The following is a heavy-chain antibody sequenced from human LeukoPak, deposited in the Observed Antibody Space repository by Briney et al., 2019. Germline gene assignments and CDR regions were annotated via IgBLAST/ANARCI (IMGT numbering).Heavy chain of an antibody. V-gene: IGHV4-59*01. CDR3: AQSIAAAGTADY. CDR2: IYYSGST. CDR1: GGSISMYY. D-gene: IGHD6-13*01. J-gene: IGHJ4*02. Sequence: PSETLSLTCTVPGGSISMYYWSWIRQPPGKGLEWIGYIYYSGSTNYNPSLKSRDTISVDTSKTQLSLKLSSVTAADPAVYYCAQSIAAAGTADYWGQGTLVTVSS.